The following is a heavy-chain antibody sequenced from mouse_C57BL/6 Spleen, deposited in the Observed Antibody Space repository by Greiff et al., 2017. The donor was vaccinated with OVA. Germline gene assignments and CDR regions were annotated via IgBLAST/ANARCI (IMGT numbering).Heavy chain of an antibody. CDR2: INPNNGGT. J-gene: IGHJ1*03. D-gene: IGHD2-3*01. CDR1: GYTFTDYY. Sequence: VQLQQSGPELVKPGASVKISCKASGYTFTDYYMNWVKQSHGKSLEWIGDINPNNGGTSYNQKFKGKATLTVDKSSSTAYMELRSLTSEDSAVYYCAEGDGYFWYFDVWGTGTTVTVSS. V-gene: IGHV1-26*01. CDR3: AEGDGYFWYFDV.